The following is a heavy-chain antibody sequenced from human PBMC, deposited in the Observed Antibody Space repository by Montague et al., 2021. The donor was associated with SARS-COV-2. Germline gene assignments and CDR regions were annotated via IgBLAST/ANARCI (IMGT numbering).Heavy chain of an antibody. CDR2: IYYTGST. J-gene: IGHJ6*02. D-gene: IGHD6-13*01. V-gene: IGHV4-59*12. CDR1: GGSISSYY. Sequence: SETLSLTCTVSGGSISSYYWSWIRQPPGKGLEWIGYIYYTGSTNYNPSLKSRVTISVDTSKNQFSLKLSSVAAADTAVYYCARDSSSSDYYGLDVWGQGTTVTVSS. CDR3: ARDSSSSDYYGLDV.